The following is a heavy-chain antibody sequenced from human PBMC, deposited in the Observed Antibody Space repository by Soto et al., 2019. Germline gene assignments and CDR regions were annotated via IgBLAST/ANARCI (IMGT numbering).Heavy chain of an antibody. J-gene: IGHJ4*02. D-gene: IGHD6-13*01. V-gene: IGHV3-11*06. CDR1: GFRFGDYY. CDR2: ITSNFYT. Sequence: QVQLLESGGGLVTPGGSLRLSCATSGFRFGDYYMSWIRQTPGKGLEYVSCITSNFYTRYADSVKGRFTVSRDNTKNSVYLQMDGLSADDTAVYYCARVSAGYYDIDYWGQGTLVTVSS. CDR3: ARVSAGYYDIDY.